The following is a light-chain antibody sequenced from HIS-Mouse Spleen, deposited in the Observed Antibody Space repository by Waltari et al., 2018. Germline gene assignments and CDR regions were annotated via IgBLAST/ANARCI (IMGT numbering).Light chain of an antibody. Sequence: EIVLTQSPGTLSLSPGERATLSCRASQSVSSSYLAWYQQKPGQAPRLLIYGASSRATGIPGRFSGSGSGTDFTLTISRLEPEDFAVYYCQQYGSSPPDTFGQGTKLEIK. J-gene: IGKJ2*01. CDR2: GAS. V-gene: IGKV3-20*01. CDR1: QSVSSSY. CDR3: QQYGSSPPDT.